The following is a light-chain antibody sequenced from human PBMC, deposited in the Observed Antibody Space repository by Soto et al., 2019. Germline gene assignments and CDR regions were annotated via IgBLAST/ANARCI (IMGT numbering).Light chain of an antibody. Sequence: EIVLTQSPGTLSLSPGERATLSCRASQSVRSSYLAWYQQKLGQAPRLLIYGVSNRATGIPDRLSGSGSGTDFTLTISRLESEDFAVYYCQQYGNSPRKFGQGTKVEIK. CDR3: QQYGNSPRK. V-gene: IGKV3-20*01. J-gene: IGKJ1*01. CDR1: QSVRSSY. CDR2: GVS.